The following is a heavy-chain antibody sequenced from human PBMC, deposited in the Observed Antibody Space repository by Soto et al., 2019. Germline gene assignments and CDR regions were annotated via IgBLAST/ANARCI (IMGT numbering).Heavy chain of an antibody. J-gene: IGHJ4*02. D-gene: IGHD3-10*01. CDR3: ARAQGSGFLVS. Sequence: QVQLQESGPGLVKPSQTLSLTCTVSGGSISSCDYYWSWIRQPPGKGLEWIGYIYYSGSTYYNPTPTSRVTIAVDTSKNQFSLKLSSVTAADTAVYYCARAQGSGFLVSWGQGTLVTVSS. CDR1: GGSISSCDYY. CDR2: IYYSGST. V-gene: IGHV4-30-4*01.